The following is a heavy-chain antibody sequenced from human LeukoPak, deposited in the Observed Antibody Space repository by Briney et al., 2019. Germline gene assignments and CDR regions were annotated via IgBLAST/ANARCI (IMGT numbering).Heavy chain of an antibody. V-gene: IGHV3-49*04. CDR1: GLSFGDYA. CDR2: IRSKAYGGTT. J-gene: IGHJ4*02. CDR3: TRGAFSSRYFDY. Sequence: GGSLRLSCTTSGLSFGDYAMSWVRQAPGKGLEWVGFIRSKAYGGTTEYAASVKGRFTISRDDSKSIAYVQMNSLKTEDTAVYYCTRGAFSSRYFDYWGQGTLVTVSS. D-gene: IGHD6-13*01.